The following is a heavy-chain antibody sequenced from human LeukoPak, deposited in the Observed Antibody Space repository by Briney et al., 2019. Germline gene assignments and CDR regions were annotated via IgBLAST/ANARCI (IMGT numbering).Heavy chain of an antibody. V-gene: IGHV4-59*08. CDR3: ARHRDYYDT. CDR1: GASINNNF. D-gene: IGHD3-22*01. CDR2: IYSSGSA. J-gene: IGHJ4*01. Sequence: SETLSLTCTVSGASINNNFWTWIRQPPGKGLEWIGYIYSSGSANYNPSLKSRVINSRDTSKNQNSLPVTSVTAADTAVYFCARHRDYYDTWGHGTLVTVSS.